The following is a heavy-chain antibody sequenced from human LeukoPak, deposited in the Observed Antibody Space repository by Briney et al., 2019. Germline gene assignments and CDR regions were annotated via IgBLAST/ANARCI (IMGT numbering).Heavy chain of an antibody. CDR2: ISYDGSNE. CDR1: GFTFSSYG. V-gene: IGHV3-30*18. Sequence: GRSLRLSCVASGFTFSSYGMHWVRQAPGKGLEWVAFISYDGSNENIADSVKGRFIISRDNSKNTLYLQMNSLRAEDTAVYYCAKGPAPRLGEFSYHALVDYWGQGTLVTVSS. J-gene: IGHJ4*02. D-gene: IGHD3-16*02. CDR3: AKGPAPRLGEFSYHALVDY.